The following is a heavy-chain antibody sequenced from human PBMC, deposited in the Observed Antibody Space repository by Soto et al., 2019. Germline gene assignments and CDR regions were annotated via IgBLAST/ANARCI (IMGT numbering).Heavy chain of an antibody. CDR2: IYYSGST. CDR3: ASEYCTNGVCPFDY. D-gene: IGHD2-8*01. CDR1: GGSISSGDYY. J-gene: IGHJ4*02. V-gene: IGHV4-30-4*01. Sequence: PSETLSLTCTVSGGSISSGDYYWSWIRQPPGKGLEWIGYIYYSGSTYYNPSLKSRVTISVDTSKNQFSLKLSPVTAADTAVYYCASEYCTNGVCPFDYWGQGTLVPVSS.